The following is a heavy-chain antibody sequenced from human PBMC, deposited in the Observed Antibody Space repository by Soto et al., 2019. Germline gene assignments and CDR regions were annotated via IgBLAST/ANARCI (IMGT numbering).Heavy chain of an antibody. Sequence: QVQLVQSGAEVKKPGSSVKFSCKASGGTFSSYAISWVRQAPGQGLEWMGGIIPISDTTNYAQTLQGRVTITADESTSTAYMELSSLRSEDTAVYYCARSQGSSTSLEIYYYYCYGMDVWGQGTTVTVSS. CDR3: ARSQGSSTSLEIYYYYCYGMDV. CDR1: GGTFSSYA. CDR2: IIPISDTT. V-gene: IGHV1-69*01. J-gene: IGHJ6*02. D-gene: IGHD2-2*01.